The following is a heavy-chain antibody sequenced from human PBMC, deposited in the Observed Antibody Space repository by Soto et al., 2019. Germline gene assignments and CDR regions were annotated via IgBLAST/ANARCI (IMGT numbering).Heavy chain of an antibody. CDR1: GVSISSGGYY. V-gene: IGHV4-31*03. D-gene: IGHD3-22*01. CDR2: IYYSGST. J-gene: IGHJ4*02. CDR3: ARESSYDSSGYYGLDY. Sequence: SETLSLTCTVSGVSISSGGYYWSWIRQHPGKGLEWIGYIYYSGSTYYNPSLKSRVTISVDTSKNQFSLKLSSVTAADTAVYYCARESSYDSSGYYGLDYWGQGTLVTVSS.